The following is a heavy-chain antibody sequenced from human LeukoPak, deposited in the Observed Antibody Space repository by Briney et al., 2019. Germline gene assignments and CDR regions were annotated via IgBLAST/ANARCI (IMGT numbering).Heavy chain of an antibody. CDR1: GYTFTGYY. J-gene: IGHJ4*02. CDR3: ARSRVTTIPNLDY. CDR2: INPNSGAT. V-gene: IGHV1-2*02. D-gene: IGHD5-12*01. Sequence: ASVKVSCKASGYTFTGYYMHWVRQAPGQGLEWMGWINPNSGATNSAQHFQGRVTMTRDTSVNTVYMELSRLTFDDTAVYFCARSRVTTIPNLDYWGQGILLTVSS.